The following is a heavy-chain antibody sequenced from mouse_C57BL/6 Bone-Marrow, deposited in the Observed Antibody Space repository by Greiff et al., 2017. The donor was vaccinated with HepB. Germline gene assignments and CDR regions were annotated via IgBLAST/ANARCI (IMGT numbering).Heavy chain of an antibody. J-gene: IGHJ2*01. V-gene: IGHV1-64*01. D-gene: IGHD4-1*01. CDR2: IHPNSGST. CDR3: ARCPNWDVRYFDY. Sequence: QVQLQQSGAELVKPGASVKLSCKASGYTFTSYWMHWVKQRPGQGLEWIGMIHPNSGSTNYNEKFKSKATLTVDKSSSTAYMQLSSLTSEDSAVYYCARCPNWDVRYFDYWGQGTTLTVSS. CDR1: GYTFTSYW.